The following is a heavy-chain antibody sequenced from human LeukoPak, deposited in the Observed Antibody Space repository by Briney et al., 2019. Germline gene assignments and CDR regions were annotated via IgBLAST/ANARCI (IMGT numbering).Heavy chain of an antibody. CDR1: GYTLTELS. D-gene: IGHD3-3*01. J-gene: IGHJ6*03. CDR2: FDPEDGET. Sequence: ASVKVSCKVSGYTLTELSMHWVRQAPGKGLEWMGGFDPEDGETIYAQKFQGRVTMTEDTSTDTAYMEVSSLRSEDTAVYYCVSFGPRTWSGYSSYMDVWGKGTTVTVSS. CDR3: VSFGPRTWSGYSSYMDV. V-gene: IGHV1-24*01.